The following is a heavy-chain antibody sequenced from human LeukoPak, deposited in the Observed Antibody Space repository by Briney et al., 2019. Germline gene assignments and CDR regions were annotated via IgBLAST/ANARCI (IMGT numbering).Heavy chain of an antibody. D-gene: IGHD1-26*01. CDR3: ANCKGSYFSFDY. Sequence: PGGSLRLSCAASGFTFSSYGMHWVRQAPGKGLEWVAFIRYDGSNKYYADSVKGRFTISRDNSKNTLYLQMNSLRAEDTAVYYCANCKGSYFSFDYWGQGTLVTVSA. J-gene: IGHJ4*02. V-gene: IGHV3-30*02. CDR2: IRYDGSNK. CDR1: GFTFSSYG.